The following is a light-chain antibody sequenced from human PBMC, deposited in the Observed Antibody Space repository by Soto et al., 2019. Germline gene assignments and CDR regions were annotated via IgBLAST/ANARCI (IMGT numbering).Light chain of an antibody. J-gene: IGLJ1*01. Sequence: QSVLTQPPSVSGAPGQRVTISCTGSSSNIGAAYDVHWYQQLPGTAPKLMIYEVTIRPSGVSDRFSGSKSGNTASLTVSGLQAEDEADYYCSSYTGGNPSYVFGTGTKVTV. CDR2: EVT. CDR3: SSYTGGNPSYV. CDR1: SSNIGAAYD. V-gene: IGLV1-40*01.